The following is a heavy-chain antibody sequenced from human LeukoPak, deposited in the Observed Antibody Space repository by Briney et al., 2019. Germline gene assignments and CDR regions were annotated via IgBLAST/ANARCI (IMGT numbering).Heavy chain of an antibody. CDR1: GFTFSDYY. D-gene: IGHD5-18*01. V-gene: IGHV3-11*06. CDR3: ARLNLGYGYFLEATKRDY. J-gene: IGHJ4*02. Sequence: TPGGSLRLSCAASGFTFSDYYMSWIRQAPGEGLEWVSYISSSSSYANYADSVKGRFTISRDNAKNSLYLQMNSLRAEDTAVYYCARLNLGYGYFLEATKRDYWGQGTLVTVSS. CDR2: ISSSSSYA.